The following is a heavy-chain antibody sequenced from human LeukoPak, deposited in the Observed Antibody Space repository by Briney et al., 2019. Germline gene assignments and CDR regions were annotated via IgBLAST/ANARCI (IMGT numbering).Heavy chain of an antibody. CDR1: GGSISSYY. Sequence: SETLSLTCTVSGGSISSYYWSWIRQPPGKGLEWIGYIYYSGSTNYNPSLKSRVTISVDTSKNQFSLKLSSVTAADTAVYYCARDHIAGYDWEFYYYYGMDVWGQGTTVTVSS. J-gene: IGHJ6*02. CDR2: IYYSGST. D-gene: IGHD5-12*01. CDR3: ARDHIAGYDWEFYYYYGMDV. V-gene: IGHV4-59*01.